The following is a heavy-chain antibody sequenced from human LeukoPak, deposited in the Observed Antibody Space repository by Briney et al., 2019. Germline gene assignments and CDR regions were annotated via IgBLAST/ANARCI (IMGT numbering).Heavy chain of an antibody. CDR3: ARTYDYVWGSYRQDAFDI. J-gene: IGHJ3*02. V-gene: IGHV4-30-2*01. CDR2: NYHSGST. D-gene: IGHD3-16*02. Sequence: PSQTLSLTCAVSGGSISSGGYSWSWIRQPPGKGLEWIGYNYHSGSTYYNPSLKSRVTISVDRSKNQFSLKLSSVTAADTAVYYCARTYDYVWGSYRQDAFDIWGQGTMVTVSS. CDR1: GGSISSGGYS.